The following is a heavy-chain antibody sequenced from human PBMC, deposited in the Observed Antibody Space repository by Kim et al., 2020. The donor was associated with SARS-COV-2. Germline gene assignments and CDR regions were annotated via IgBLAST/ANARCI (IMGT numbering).Heavy chain of an antibody. Sequence: SETLSLTCTVSGGSISSSSYYWGWIRQPPGKGLEWIGSIYYSGSTYYNPSLKSRVTISVDTPKNQFSLKLSSVTAADTAVYYCAGGPITMIVVVISYWYFDLWGRGTLVTVSS. D-gene: IGHD3-22*01. CDR3: AGGPITMIVVVISYWYFDL. CDR2: IYYSGST. CDR1: GGSISSSSYY. V-gene: IGHV4-39*01. J-gene: IGHJ2*01.